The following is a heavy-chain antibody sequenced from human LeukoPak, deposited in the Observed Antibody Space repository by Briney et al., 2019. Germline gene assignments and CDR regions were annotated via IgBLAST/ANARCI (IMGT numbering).Heavy chain of an antibody. V-gene: IGHV3-11*06. CDR3: ARAITTTAPFDY. CDR1: GFTFSDYY. CDR2: ISTSSTYT. Sequence: GGSLRLSCTASGFTFSDYYMSWIRQAPGKGLEWVSCISTSSTYTNYADSVKGRFTISRDNAKNSLFLQMNSLRAEDTAVYYCARAITTTAPFDYWGQGTLVTVSS. D-gene: IGHD1-1*01. J-gene: IGHJ4*02.